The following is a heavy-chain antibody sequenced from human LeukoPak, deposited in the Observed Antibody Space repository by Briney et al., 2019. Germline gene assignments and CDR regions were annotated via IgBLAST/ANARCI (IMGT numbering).Heavy chain of an antibody. J-gene: IGHJ4*02. CDR2: ISYDGSKN. V-gene: IGHV3-30*03. CDR1: GFTFNNYG. CDR3: ARGIDGYNLVDY. Sequence: PGGSLRLSCAVSGFTFNNYGMHWVRQAPGKGLEWVAIISYDGSKNYYADSVKGRFTISRDNSKNTLYLQMNSLRGEDTAVYYCARGIDGYNLVDYWGQGTLVTVSS. D-gene: IGHD5-24*01.